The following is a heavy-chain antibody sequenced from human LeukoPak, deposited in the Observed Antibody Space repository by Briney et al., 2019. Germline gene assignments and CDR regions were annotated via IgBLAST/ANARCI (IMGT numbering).Heavy chain of an antibody. CDR2: IYYSGST. CDR3: ARHTSSSWHHDAFDI. Sequence: PSETLCLTRTVSGGSISSYYWSWIRQPPGKGLEWIGYIYYSGSTNYNPSLKSRVTISVDTSKNQFSLKLSSVTAADTAVYYCARHTSSSWHHDAFDIWGQGTMVAVSS. J-gene: IGHJ3*02. D-gene: IGHD6-13*01. CDR1: GGSISSYY. V-gene: IGHV4-59*08.